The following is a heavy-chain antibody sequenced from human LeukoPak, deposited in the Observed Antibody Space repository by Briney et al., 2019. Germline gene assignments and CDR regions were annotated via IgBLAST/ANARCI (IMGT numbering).Heavy chain of an antibody. CDR1: GFTFSSYS. V-gene: IGHV3-30*18. J-gene: IGHJ4*02. CDR2: ILYDGSHE. D-gene: IGHD1-26*01. CDR3: AKGGEGGSHRYFEY. Sequence: PGGSLRLSCAASGFTFSSYSMNWVRQAPGKGLVWVTFILYDGSHEYYADSVKGRFTSSRDNSKNTLYLQMNSLRPEDTAVYYCAKGGEGGSHRYFEYWGQGTLVTVSS.